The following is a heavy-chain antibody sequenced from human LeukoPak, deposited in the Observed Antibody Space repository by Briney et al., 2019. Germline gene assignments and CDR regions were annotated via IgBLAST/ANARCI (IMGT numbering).Heavy chain of an antibody. V-gene: IGHV3-23*01. CDR3: ARVEGSGYSGYDDY. J-gene: IGHJ4*02. CDR2: ISGSGGST. Sequence: PGGSLRLSCAASGFTFSSYAMSWVRQAPGKGLEWVSAISGSGGSTYYADSVKGRFTISRDNSKNTLYLQMGSLRAEDMAVYYCARVEGSGYSGYDDYWGQGTLVTVSS. CDR1: GFTFSSYA. D-gene: IGHD5-12*01.